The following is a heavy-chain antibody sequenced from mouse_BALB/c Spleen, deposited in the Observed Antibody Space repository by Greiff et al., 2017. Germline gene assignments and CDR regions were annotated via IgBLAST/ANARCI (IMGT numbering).Heavy chain of an antibody. D-gene: IGHD2-9*01. CDR1: GYTFTTYP. CDR3: ATSYGYDGGWYFDV. J-gene: IGHJ1*01. Sequence: VMLVESGAELVKPGAPVKMSCKAFGYTFTTYPIEWMKQNHGKSLEWIGNFHPYNDDTKYNEKFKGKAKLTVEKSSSTVYLELSRLTSDDSAVYYCATSYGYDGGWYFDVWGAGTTVTVSS. CDR2: FHPYNDDT. V-gene: IGHV1-47*01.